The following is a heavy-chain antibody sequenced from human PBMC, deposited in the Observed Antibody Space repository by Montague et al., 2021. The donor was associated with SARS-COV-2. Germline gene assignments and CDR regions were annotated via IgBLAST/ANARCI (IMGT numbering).Heavy chain of an antibody. D-gene: IGHD1-7*01. CDR1: GDSINSSY. V-gene: IGHV4-59*01. Sequence: SETLSLTCTVSGDSINSSYWSWIRQPPGKGLEWIGYIYYRGSTNYNPSLETRVTISVDPSKNQFSLKLSSVTAADTAVYYCAREDRWNWFDLWGRGTLVTVSS. J-gene: IGHJ2*01. CDR3: AREDRWNWFDL. CDR2: IYYRGST.